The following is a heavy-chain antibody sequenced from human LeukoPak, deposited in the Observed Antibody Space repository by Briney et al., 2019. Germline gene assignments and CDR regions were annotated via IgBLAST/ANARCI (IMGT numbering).Heavy chain of an antibody. D-gene: IGHD3-16*01. V-gene: IGHV3-7*01. Sequence: PGESLRLSCSASGFTFSNYWMCWVRQAPGKGLECVASIKRDGSEKYFVDSVKGRFTISSDNAKNSVYLQMNSLRVEDTAVYYCARLRFYEFDYWGQGTLVSVSS. CDR2: IKRDGSEK. CDR3: ARLRFYEFDY. CDR1: GFTFSNYW. J-gene: IGHJ4*02.